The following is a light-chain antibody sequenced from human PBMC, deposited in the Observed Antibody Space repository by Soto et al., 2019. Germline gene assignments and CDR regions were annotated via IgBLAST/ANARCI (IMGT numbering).Light chain of an antibody. CDR1: QSVSSN. V-gene: IGKV3-11*01. CDR2: GAS. J-gene: IGKJ5*01. Sequence: ELVVTKSPATLSVSPGERATLSCRASQSVSSNLAWYQQKPGQAPRLLIYGASSRATGIPARFSGSGSGTDFTLTISSLEPEDFAVYYCQQRSNWPITFGQGTRLEIK. CDR3: QQRSNWPIT.